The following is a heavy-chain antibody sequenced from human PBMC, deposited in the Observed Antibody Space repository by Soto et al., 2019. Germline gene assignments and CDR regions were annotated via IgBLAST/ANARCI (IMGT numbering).Heavy chain of an antibody. D-gene: IGHD2-2*01. V-gene: IGHV1-69*01. CDR3: ARDQDIVVVPAAKHYYYYGMDV. CDR2: SIPIFGTA. Sequence: QVQLVQSGAEVKKPGSSVKVSCKASGGTFSSYAISWVRQAPGQGLEWMGGSIPIFGTANYAQKFQGRVTITADESTSTAYMELSSLRSEDTAVYYCARDQDIVVVPAAKHYYYYGMDVWGQGTTVTVSS. J-gene: IGHJ6*02. CDR1: GGTFSSYA.